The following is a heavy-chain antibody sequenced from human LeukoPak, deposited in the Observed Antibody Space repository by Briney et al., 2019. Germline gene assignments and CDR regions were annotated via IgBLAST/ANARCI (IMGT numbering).Heavy chain of an antibody. Sequence: ASETLSLTCAVSGGSISSSNWWSWVRQPPGKGLEWIGEIYHSGSTNYNPSLKSRVSISVDTSKNQFSLKLSSVTAADTAVYHCARVDYYDSSGVDYWGQGTLVTVSS. CDR3: ARVDYYDSSGVDY. CDR2: IYHSGST. CDR1: GGSISSSNW. D-gene: IGHD3-22*01. V-gene: IGHV4-4*02. J-gene: IGHJ4*02.